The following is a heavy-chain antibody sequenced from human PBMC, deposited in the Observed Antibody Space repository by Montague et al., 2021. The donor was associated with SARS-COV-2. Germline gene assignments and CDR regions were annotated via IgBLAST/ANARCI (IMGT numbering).Heavy chain of an antibody. D-gene: IGHD2-21*02. V-gene: IGHV3-21*01. CDR1: GFTFNTYS. CDR2: ISSSGTYI. CDR3: ASDGVQFGDWPCYFAF. J-gene: IGHJ4*03. Sequence: SLRLSCAASGFTFNTYSMPWVRRAPGKGLEWVSSISSSGTYIDYADSVRGRFTISRGNAHNSLSLQLNSLRPEDTALYYCASDGVQFGDWPCYFAFWGQGTLVSVSS.